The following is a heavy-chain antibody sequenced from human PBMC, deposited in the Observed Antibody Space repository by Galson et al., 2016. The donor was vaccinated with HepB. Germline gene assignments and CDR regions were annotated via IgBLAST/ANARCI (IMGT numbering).Heavy chain of an antibody. Sequence: SLRLSCAASGFTFSSYYMSWVRQAPGKGLEWVADIREDGSEEYVDPVKGRFTISRDNAKNSLYLQLNTLRAEDTAVYYCARDSTPLQKRDALDIWGQGTMVTVSS. J-gene: IGHJ3*02. CDR1: GFTFSSYY. D-gene: IGHD2-2*01. V-gene: IGHV3-7*03. CDR2: IREDGSEE. CDR3: ARDSTPLQKRDALDI.